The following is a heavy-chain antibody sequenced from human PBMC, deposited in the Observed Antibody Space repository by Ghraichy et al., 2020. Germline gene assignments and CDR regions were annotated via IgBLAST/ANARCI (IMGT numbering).Heavy chain of an antibody. J-gene: IGHJ4*02. D-gene: IGHD4-23*01. CDR1: GFTFDDYT. Sequence: LSLTCAASGFTFDDYTMHWVRQAPGKGLEWVSLISWDGGSTYYADSVKGRFTISRDNSKNSLYLQMNSLRTEDTALYYCAKSLYRGEVANPFDYWGQGTLVTVSS. V-gene: IGHV3-43*01. CDR2: ISWDGGST. CDR3: AKSLYRGEVANPFDY.